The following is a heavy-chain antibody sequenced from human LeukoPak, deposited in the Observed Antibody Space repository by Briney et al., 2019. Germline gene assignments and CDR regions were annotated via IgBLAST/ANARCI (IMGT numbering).Heavy chain of an antibody. D-gene: IGHD6-13*01. CDR3: ARDPIAAVRFDY. CDR1: GFTFSNYG. V-gene: IGHV3-33*01. CDR2: IWYDGSNK. J-gene: IGHJ4*02. Sequence: QAGRSLRLSCAASGFTFSNYGMHWVRQAPGKGLEWVAVIWYDGSNKYYADSVKGRFTISRDNSKNTLHLRINSLRAEDTAVYYCARDPIAAVRFDYWGQGTLVTVSS.